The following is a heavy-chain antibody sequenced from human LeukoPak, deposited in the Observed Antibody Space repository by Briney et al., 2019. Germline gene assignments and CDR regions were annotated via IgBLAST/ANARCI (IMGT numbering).Heavy chain of an antibody. Sequence: GGSLRLSCVASEFRFGRDWISWVRQAPGKGLEWVACIKQDGSEEYYVGSVRDRFTVSVDNGKNSLYLQMNSLRAEDTARYYCATQDSTKSVFWGRGTAVTVSS. D-gene: IGHD2-2*01. CDR1: EFRFGRDW. J-gene: IGHJ1*01. CDR3: ATQDSTKSVF. CDR2: IKQDGSEE. V-gene: IGHV3-7*01.